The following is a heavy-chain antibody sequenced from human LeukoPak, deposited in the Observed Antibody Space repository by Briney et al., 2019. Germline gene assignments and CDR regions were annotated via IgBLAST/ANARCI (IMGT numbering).Heavy chain of an antibody. CDR2: INPNSGGT. J-gene: IGHJ3*02. D-gene: IGHD6-13*01. Sequence: GASVKVSCKASGYTFIGYYMHWVRQAPGQGLEWMGWINPNSGGTNYAQKFQGRVTMTRDTSISTAYMELSRLRSDDTAVYYCARAWGDSSSWYAEPNAFDIWGQGTMVTVSS. CDR1: GYTFIGYY. CDR3: ARAWGDSSSWYAEPNAFDI. V-gene: IGHV1-2*02.